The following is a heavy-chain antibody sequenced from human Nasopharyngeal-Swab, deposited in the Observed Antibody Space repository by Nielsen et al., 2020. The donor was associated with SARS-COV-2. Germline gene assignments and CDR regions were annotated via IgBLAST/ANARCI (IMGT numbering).Heavy chain of an antibody. CDR1: GGSFSGSY. V-gene: IGHV4-34*01. D-gene: IGHD1-26*01. CDR2: INHSGSA. J-gene: IGHJ4*02. Sequence: SETLSLTCAVYGGSFSGSYWSWIRQPPGKGREWIGEINHSGSANYNPSLKSRVTISVDTSKNQFSLKLSSVTAADTAVYYCARLGLSGSYYIDYWGQGTLVTVSS. CDR3: ARLGLSGSYYIDY.